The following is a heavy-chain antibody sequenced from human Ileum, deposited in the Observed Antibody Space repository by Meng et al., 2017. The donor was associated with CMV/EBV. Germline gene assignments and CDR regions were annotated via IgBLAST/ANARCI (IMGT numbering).Heavy chain of an antibody. CDR2: INHSGST. V-gene: IGHV4-34*01. J-gene: IGHJ4*02. CDR1: GGSFSGYY. D-gene: IGHD2-15*01. CDR3: ARGVAGGPFDY. Sequence: QVQIQQGGAGLLKPSETLSLTCAVYGGSFSGYYWSWIRQPPGKGLEWIGEINHSGSTNYNPSLKSRVTISVDTSKNQFFLKLSSVTAADTAVYYCARGVAGGPFDYWGQGTLVTVSS.